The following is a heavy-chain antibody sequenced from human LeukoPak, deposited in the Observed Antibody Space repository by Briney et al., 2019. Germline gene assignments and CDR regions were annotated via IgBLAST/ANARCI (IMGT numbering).Heavy chain of an antibody. V-gene: IGHV3-23*01. CDR3: AKGSRGYCSSTSCHRLT. CDR2: ISGSGGST. CDR1: GFTFSSYA. Sequence: GGSLRLSCAASGFTFSSYAVSWVRQAPGKGLEWVSAISGSGGSTYYADSVKGRFTISRDNSKNTLYLQMNSLRAEDTAVYYCAKGSRGYCSSTSCHRLTWGQGTLVTVSS. J-gene: IGHJ5*02. D-gene: IGHD2-2*01.